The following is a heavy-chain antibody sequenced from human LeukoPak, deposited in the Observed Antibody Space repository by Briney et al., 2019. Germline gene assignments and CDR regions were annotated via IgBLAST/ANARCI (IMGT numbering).Heavy chain of an antibody. Sequence: GGSLRLSCAPSGFTFNSYATSWVRHAPEKGLEWVATISGSGGGTYYAGSVKGRFTISRDDSKNTLYLQMNSLRAEDTAVYYCAKDLGRYRNNYFDYWGQGTLVTVSS. V-gene: IGHV3-23*01. J-gene: IGHJ4*02. CDR2: ISGSGGGT. CDR1: GFTFNSYA. D-gene: IGHD1-26*01. CDR3: AKDLGRYRNNYFDY.